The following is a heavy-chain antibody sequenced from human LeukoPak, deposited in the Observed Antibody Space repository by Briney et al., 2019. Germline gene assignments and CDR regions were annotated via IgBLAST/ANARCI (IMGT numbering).Heavy chain of an antibody. Sequence: GSSVKVSCKASGGTFSSYAISWVRQAPGQGLEWMGGIIPIFGTANYTQKFQGGVTITTDESTSTAYMELSSLRSEDTAVYYCARGDITMTPSDYWGQGTLVTVSS. D-gene: IGHD3-22*01. CDR3: ARGDITMTPSDY. CDR2: IIPIFGTA. J-gene: IGHJ4*02. V-gene: IGHV1-69*05. CDR1: GGTFSSYA.